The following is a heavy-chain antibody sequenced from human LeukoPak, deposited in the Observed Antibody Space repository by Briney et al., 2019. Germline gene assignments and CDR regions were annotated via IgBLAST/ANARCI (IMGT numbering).Heavy chain of an antibody. J-gene: IGHJ6*03. CDR3: AIIVVVPAAHQRDYMDV. Sequence: PGGSLRLSCAAPGFTFSSYSMNWVRQAPGKGLEWVSSISSSSSYIYYADSVKGRFTISRDNAKNSLYLQMNSLRAEDTAVYYCAIIVVVPAAHQRDYMDVWGKGTTVTISS. CDR2: ISSSSSYI. CDR1: GFTFSSYS. V-gene: IGHV3-21*01. D-gene: IGHD2-2*01.